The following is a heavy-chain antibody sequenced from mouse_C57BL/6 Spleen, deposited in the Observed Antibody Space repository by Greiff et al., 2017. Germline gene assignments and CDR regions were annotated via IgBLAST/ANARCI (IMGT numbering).Heavy chain of an antibody. CDR2: IYPRDGST. D-gene: IGHD1-1*01. V-gene: IGHV1-78*01. CDR3: ARWGITTVTQYYFDY. CDR1: GYTFTDHT. Sequence: QVQLKQSDAELVKPGASVKISCKVSGYTFTDHTIHWMKQRPEQGLAWIGYIYPRDGSTKYNEKLKGKATLTADKSTSTASMQLNSLTYEDSAVYFCARWGITTVTQYYFDYWGQGTTLTVSS. J-gene: IGHJ2*01.